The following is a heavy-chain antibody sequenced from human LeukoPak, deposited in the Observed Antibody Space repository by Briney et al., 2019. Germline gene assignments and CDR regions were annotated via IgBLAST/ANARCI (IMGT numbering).Heavy chain of an antibody. CDR3: ARLAGVHDYSNYGQFDY. Sequence: GGSLRLSCAASGFTSSSYSMNWVRQAPGKGLEWVSSISSSSSYIYYADSVKGRFTISRDNAKNSLYLQMNSLRAEDTAVYYCARLAGVHDYSNYGQFDYWGQGTLVTVSS. V-gene: IGHV3-21*01. J-gene: IGHJ4*02. CDR2: ISSSSSYI. D-gene: IGHD4-11*01. CDR1: GFTSSSYS.